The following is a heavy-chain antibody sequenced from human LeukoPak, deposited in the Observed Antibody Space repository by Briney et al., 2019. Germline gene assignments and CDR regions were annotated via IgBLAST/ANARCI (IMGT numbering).Heavy chain of an antibody. CDR1: GFTFSRYG. D-gene: IGHD4-17*01. CDR3: ARDSSTTVTGAFDI. CDR2: IWYDGSNK. J-gene: IGHJ3*02. V-gene: IGHV3-33*01. Sequence: GRSLRLSCGASGFTFSRYGMHWVRQAPGKGLEWVAIIWYDGSNKYYADSVKGRFAISRDNSKNTLYLQMNSLRAEDTAVYYCARDSSTTVTGAFDIWGQGTMVTVSS.